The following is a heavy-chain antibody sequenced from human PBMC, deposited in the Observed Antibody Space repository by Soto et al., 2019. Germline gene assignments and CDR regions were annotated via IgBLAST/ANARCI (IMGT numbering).Heavy chain of an antibody. CDR1: GYTFTSYG. CDR3: ARAPLYSSSSAWFDP. D-gene: IGHD6-6*01. V-gene: IGHV1-18*01. Sequence: GASVKVSCKASGYTFTSYGISWVRQAPGQGLEWMGWISAYNGNTNYAQKLQGRVTMTTDTSTSTAYMELRSLRSDDTAVYYCARAPLYSSSSAWFDPWGQGTLVTVSS. CDR2: ISAYNGNT. J-gene: IGHJ5*02.